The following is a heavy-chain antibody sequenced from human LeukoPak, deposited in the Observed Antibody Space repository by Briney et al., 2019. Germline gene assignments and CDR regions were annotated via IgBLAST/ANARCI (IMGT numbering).Heavy chain of an antibody. CDR2: ISPDGSST. J-gene: IGHJ4*02. Sequence: GGSLRLSCAASGFTFTNYWMHWVRQAPGKGLVWVSRISPDGSSTSYGDSVKGRFTISRDNAKNTVYLQMNSLRAEDTAVYYCIRSRSGSYGYFDYWGQGTLVTVSS. V-gene: IGHV3-74*01. D-gene: IGHD3-10*01. CDR1: GFTFTNYW. CDR3: IRSRSGSYGYFDY.